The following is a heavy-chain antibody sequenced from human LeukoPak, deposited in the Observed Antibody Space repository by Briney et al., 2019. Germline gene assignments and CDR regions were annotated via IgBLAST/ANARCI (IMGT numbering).Heavy chain of an antibody. J-gene: IGHJ6*03. CDR3: ARGDYGDYWNYYYMDV. Sequence: GGSLRLSCAASGFTFSSYSMNWVRQAPGKGLEWVSYSSSSSSIYYADSVKGRFTISRDNAKNSLYLQMNSLRAEGTAVYYCARGDYGDYWNYYYMDVWGKGTTVTVSS. CDR1: GFTFSSYS. V-gene: IGHV3-48*01. CDR2: SSSSSSI. D-gene: IGHD4-17*01.